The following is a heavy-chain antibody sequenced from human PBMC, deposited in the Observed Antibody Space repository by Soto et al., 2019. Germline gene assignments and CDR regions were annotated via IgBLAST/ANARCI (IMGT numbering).Heavy chain of an antibody. V-gene: IGHV1-69*13. D-gene: IGHD5-18*01. CDR1: AGTFSIYA. Sequence: ASVKLSCKASAGTFSIYAISWVLQAPGQGLEWMGGIIPIFGTANYAQKFQGRVTITADESTSTAYMELSSLRSEDTAVYYCARAGYSHGSNMDGWGQVATVTVSS. CDR3: ARAGYSHGSNMDG. J-gene: IGHJ6*02. CDR2: IIPIFGTA.